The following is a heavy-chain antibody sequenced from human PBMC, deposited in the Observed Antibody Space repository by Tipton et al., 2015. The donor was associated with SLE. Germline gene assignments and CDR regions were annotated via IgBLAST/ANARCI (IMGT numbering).Heavy chain of an antibody. Sequence: TLSLTCTVSGGSISSYYWSWIRQPPGKGLEWIGYIYYSGSTNYNPSLKSRVTISVDTSKNQFSLKLSSVTAADTAVYYCARDGPHGYSYGRYYYYGMDVWGQGTTVTVSS. CDR1: GGSISSYY. CDR3: ARDGPHGYSYGRYYYYGMDV. J-gene: IGHJ6*02. V-gene: IGHV4-59*01. D-gene: IGHD5-18*01. CDR2: IYYSGST.